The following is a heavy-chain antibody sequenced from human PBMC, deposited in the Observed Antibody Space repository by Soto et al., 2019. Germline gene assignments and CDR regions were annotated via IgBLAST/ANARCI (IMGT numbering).Heavy chain of an antibody. Sequence: PGGSLRLSCAASGFTFSSYGMHWVRQAPGKGLEWVAVIWYDGSNKYYADSVKGRFTISRDNSKNTLYLQMNSLRAEDTAVYYCARGEQLVHYYYGMDVWGQGTTVTVSS. V-gene: IGHV3-33*01. CDR1: GFTFSSYG. D-gene: IGHD6-6*01. J-gene: IGHJ6*02. CDR3: ARGEQLVHYYYGMDV. CDR2: IWYDGSNK.